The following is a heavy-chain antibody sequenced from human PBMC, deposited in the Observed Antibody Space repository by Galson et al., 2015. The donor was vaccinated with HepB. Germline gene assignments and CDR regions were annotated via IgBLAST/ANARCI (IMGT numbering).Heavy chain of an antibody. CDR1: GFTFSSYS. D-gene: IGHD4-17*01. J-gene: IGHJ4*02. Sequence: SLRLSCAASGFTFSSYSMNWVRQAPGRGLEWVSYISSSSSTIYYADSVKGRFTISRDNAKNSLYLQMNSLRDEDTAVYYCARVSRGHGDYYDYWGQGTLVTVSS. CDR3: ARVSRGHGDYYDY. V-gene: IGHV3-48*02. CDR2: ISSSSSTI.